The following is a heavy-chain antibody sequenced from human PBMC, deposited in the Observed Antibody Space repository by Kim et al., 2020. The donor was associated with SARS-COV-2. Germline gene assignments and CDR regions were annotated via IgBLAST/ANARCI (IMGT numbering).Heavy chain of an antibody. CDR2: INPNSGVS. CDR1: GYAFTDFY. CDR3: ARDAVYKYGSGTYYK. D-gene: IGHD3-10*01. V-gene: IGHV1-2*06. J-gene: IGHJ4*02. Sequence: ASVKVSCRAFGYAFTDFYMHWVRQAPGQGLEWMGRINPNSGVSNYAQQLQGRVTMTRDTSIYTAYMELSRLRPDDTAVYYCARDAVYKYGSGTYYKWGQGTLLTVSS.